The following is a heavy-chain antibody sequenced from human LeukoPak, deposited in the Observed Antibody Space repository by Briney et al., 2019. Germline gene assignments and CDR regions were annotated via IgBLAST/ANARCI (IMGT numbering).Heavy chain of an antibody. J-gene: IGHJ4*02. Sequence: ASVKVSCKASGYTFTGYYMHWVRQAPGQGLEWMGWINPNSGDTNYAQKFQGRVTTTRDTSISTAYMELSRLRSDDTAVYYCARGSRSVIAARRPFDYWGQGTLVTVSS. CDR2: INPNSGDT. CDR1: GYTFTGYY. D-gene: IGHD6-6*01. CDR3: ARGSRSVIAARRPFDY. V-gene: IGHV1-2*02.